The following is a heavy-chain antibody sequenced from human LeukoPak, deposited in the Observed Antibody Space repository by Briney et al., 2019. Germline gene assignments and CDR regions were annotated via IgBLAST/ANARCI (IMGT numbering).Heavy chain of an antibody. CDR2: LWYDGSNK. D-gene: IGHD3-22*01. Sequence: GGSLRLSCAASGVTFSGYGMHWVRQAPGKGLEWVALLWYDGSNKYYAYSVKGRFTISRDNSKNTLYLQMNSLRAEDTAVYYCAGGLDYYDSSGPGAFDIWGQGTMVTVSS. CDR3: AGGLDYYDSSGPGAFDI. CDR1: GVTFSGYG. J-gene: IGHJ3*02. V-gene: IGHV3-33*01.